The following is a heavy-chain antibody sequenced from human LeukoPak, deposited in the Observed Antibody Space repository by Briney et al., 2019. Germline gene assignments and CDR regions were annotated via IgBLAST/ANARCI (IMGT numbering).Heavy chain of an antibody. V-gene: IGHV3-53*01. CDR3: TRDLNSNYFDY. CDR1: GFIVSSNY. J-gene: IGHJ4*02. CDR2: IYSGGST. D-gene: IGHD2/OR15-2a*01. Sequence: QSGGSLRLSCAASGFIVSSNYMTWVRQAPGKGLEWVLVIYSGGSTYYADSVKGRFTISRDNAKNTLYFQMNSLRAEDTAVYYCTRDLNSNYFDYWGQGTLVTVSS.